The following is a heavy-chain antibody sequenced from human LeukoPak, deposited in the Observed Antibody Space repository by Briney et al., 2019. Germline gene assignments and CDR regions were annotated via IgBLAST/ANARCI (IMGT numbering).Heavy chain of an antibody. Sequence: GGSLRPSCAASGFTVSSNYMSWVRQAPGKGLEWVSVIYSGGSTYYADSVKGRFTISRDNSKNTLYLQMNSLRAEDTAVYYCARDLTYYDFWSGYAHYGMDVWGQGTTVTVSS. D-gene: IGHD3-3*01. J-gene: IGHJ6*02. CDR2: IYSGGST. V-gene: IGHV3-53*01. CDR3: ARDLTYYDFWSGYAHYGMDV. CDR1: GFTVSSNY.